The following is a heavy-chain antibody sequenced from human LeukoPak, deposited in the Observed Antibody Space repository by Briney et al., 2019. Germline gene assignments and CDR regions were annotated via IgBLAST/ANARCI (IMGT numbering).Heavy chain of an antibody. J-gene: IGHJ6*03. V-gene: IGHV4-59*01. Sequence: LETLSLTCTVSGGSISSYYWSWIRQPPGKGLEWIGYIYYSGSTNYNPSLKSRVTISVDTSKNQFSLTLSSVTAADTAVYYCAGVYYYMDVWGKGTPVTVSS. CDR3: AGVYYYMDV. CDR1: GGSISSYY. CDR2: IYYSGST.